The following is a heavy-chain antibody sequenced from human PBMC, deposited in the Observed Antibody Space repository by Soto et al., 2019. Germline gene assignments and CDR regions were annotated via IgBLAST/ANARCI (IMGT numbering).Heavy chain of an antibody. J-gene: IGHJ4*02. CDR2: IYYSGST. Sequence: QVQLQESGPGLVKPSETLSLTCTVSGGSIRSYYWSWIRQPPGKGLEWIGYIYYSGSTNYNPSLKSRVTISVDTSTNQFSLKLSSLTAADTAVYYCARRYGGNFDYWGQGTLVTVSS. CDR1: GGSIRSYY. CDR3: ARRYGGNFDY. V-gene: IGHV4-59*01. D-gene: IGHD1-26*01.